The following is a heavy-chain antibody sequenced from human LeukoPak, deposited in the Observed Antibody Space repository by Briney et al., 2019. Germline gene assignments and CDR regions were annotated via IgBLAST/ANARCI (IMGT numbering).Heavy chain of an antibody. J-gene: IGHJ5*02. CDR3: ARRVSAASNWFDP. Sequence: SETLSLTCTFSGDSIGGYYWSWIRQPPGKGLEWIGYIYYSGSTNYNPSLKSRVTISVDTSKNQFSLKLSSVTAADTAVYYCARRVSAASNWFDPWGQGTLVTVSS. CDR2: IYYSGST. CDR1: GDSIGGYY. V-gene: IGHV4-59*01. D-gene: IGHD2-2*01.